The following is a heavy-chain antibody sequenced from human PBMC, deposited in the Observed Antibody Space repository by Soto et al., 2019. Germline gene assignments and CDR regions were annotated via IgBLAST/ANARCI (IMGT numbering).Heavy chain of an antibody. CDR1: GITFSRCL. V-gene: IGHV3-7*01. CDR2: ISQDGTDT. D-gene: IGHD4-17*01. Sequence: VGSLRLSGGASGITFSRCLMSWVRQARGKGLEWVASISQDGTDTDYVDSVKGRFAISRDNPKNSLYLQMNSLRADDTAVYYCARDPLSYGDYAQTYWYFDLWGRGTRVTVSS. CDR3: ARDPLSYGDYAQTYWYFDL. J-gene: IGHJ2*01.